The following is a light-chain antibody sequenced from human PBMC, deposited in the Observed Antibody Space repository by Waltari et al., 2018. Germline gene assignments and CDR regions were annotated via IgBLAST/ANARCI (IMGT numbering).Light chain of an antibody. CDR2: DVN. CDR3: SSQSTKNGVI. Sequence: QSALTQPASVSGSPGQSITISCTGSSSDVVGDDSVSWYEDHPGQAPKVIIYDVNNRPSGFSTRFSGSKSGNTASLTISGLQAEDEATFYCSSQSTKNGVIFGGGTKVTVL. V-gene: IGLV2-14*03. CDR1: SSDVVGDDS. J-gene: IGLJ2*01.